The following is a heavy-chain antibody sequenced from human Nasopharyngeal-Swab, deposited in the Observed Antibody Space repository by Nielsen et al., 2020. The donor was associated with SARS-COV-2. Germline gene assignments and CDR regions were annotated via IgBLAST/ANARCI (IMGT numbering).Heavy chain of an antibody. CDR1: GFTFSSYA. Sequence: GGSLRLSCAASGFTFSSYAMRWVRQAPGKGLEWVSAISGSGGSTYYADSVKGRFTISRDNSKNTLYLQMNSLRAEDTAVYYCARKNYYDSSGYYLVHFYYYYYGMDVWGQGTTVTVSS. J-gene: IGHJ6*02. CDR2: ISGSGGST. CDR3: ARKNYYDSSGYYLVHFYYYYYGMDV. D-gene: IGHD3-22*01. V-gene: IGHV3-23*01.